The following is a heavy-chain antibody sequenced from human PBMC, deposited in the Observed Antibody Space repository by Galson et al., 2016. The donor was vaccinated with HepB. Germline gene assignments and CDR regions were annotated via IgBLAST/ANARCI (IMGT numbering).Heavy chain of an antibody. CDR3: TTNWGPPLGY. D-gene: IGHD7-27*01. V-gene: IGHV3-15*01. CDR1: GFAFTNAW. Sequence: SLRLSCAASGFAFTNAWMSWVRQKPGKRPQWVGRIKANIEGGTVDYAAPVKGRFTISRDDSKNFLYLEMNSLQTEDTAIYYCTTNWGPPLGYWGPGTLVTVSS. J-gene: IGHJ4*02. CDR2: IKANIEGGTV.